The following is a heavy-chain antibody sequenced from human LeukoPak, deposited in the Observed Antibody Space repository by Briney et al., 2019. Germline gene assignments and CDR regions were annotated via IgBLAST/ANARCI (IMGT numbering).Heavy chain of an antibody. V-gene: IGHV3-48*03. CDR1: GFTFSSYE. CDR3: ARASGDGSDAFDI. D-gene: IGHD4-17*01. J-gene: IGHJ3*02. CDR2: ISSSGSTI. Sequence: PGGSLGLSCAASGFTFSSYEMNWVRQAPGKGLEWVSYISSSGSTIYYADSVKGRFTISRDNAKNSLYLQMNSLRAEDTAVYYCARASGDGSDAFDIWGQGTMVTVSS.